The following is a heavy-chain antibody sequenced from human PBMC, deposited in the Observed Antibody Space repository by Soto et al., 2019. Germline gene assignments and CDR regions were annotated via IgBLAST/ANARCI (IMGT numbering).Heavy chain of an antibody. Sequence: QVQLVESGGGVVQPGTSLRLSCAASGFTFSTYSMHWVRQAPGEGLEWVALTSYDGSNKYYVDSVKGRFTISRDNSKNTLYLQMDSLRAEDTAVYYCARGYPWYYGLGSMFYSDYWGQGTLVTVSS. CDR2: TSYDGSNK. J-gene: IGHJ4*02. D-gene: IGHD3-10*01. CDR3: ARGYPWYYGLGSMFYSDY. V-gene: IGHV3-30-3*01. CDR1: GFTFSTYS.